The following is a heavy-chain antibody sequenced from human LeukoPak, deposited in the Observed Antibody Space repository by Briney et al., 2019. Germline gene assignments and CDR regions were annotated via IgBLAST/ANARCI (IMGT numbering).Heavy chain of an antibody. D-gene: IGHD3-22*01. CDR2: IIPIFGTA. J-gene: IGHJ1*01. Sequence: GSSVKVSCKASGGTFSSYAISRVRQAPGQGLEWMGGIIPIFGTANYAQKFQGRVTITADESTSTAYMELSSLRSEDTAVYYCARADTNYYDSSGYYRGYFQHWGQGTLVTVSS. CDR3: ARADTNYYDSSGYYRGYFQH. V-gene: IGHV1-69*01. CDR1: GGTFSSYA.